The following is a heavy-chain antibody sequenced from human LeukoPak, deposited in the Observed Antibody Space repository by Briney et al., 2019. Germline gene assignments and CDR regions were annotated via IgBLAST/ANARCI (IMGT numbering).Heavy chain of an antibody. CDR1: GFTISTYA. CDR3: AKAPVGHGSAAFCYNFDS. CDR2: ISGDNPGT. Sequence: PAGSLTLTCAASGFTISTYAMSWFRRPPAREVEWVAAISGDNPGTYHATSVKGRFTISRDNSKNKLHLQMSGLRAEDTARYYCAKAPVGHGSAAFCYNFDSWGQGTLVTVSS. D-gene: IGHD2-15*01. J-gene: IGHJ4*02. V-gene: IGHV3-23*01.